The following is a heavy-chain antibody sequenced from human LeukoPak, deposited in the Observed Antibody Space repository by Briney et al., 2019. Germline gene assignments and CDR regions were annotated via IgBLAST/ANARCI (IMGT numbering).Heavy chain of an antibody. J-gene: IGHJ4*02. CDR3: ARDDGSYSRSPGFDY. CDR1: GLTFDDYG. Sequence: PGGSLRLSCAASGLTFDDYGMSWVRQAPGKGLEWVSSISTSSSYIYYADSVKGRFTIFRDNARNSLFLQMNSLRAEDAAVYYCARDDGSYSRSPGFDYWGQGTLVTVSS. V-gene: IGHV3-21*01. D-gene: IGHD1-26*01. CDR2: ISTSSSYI.